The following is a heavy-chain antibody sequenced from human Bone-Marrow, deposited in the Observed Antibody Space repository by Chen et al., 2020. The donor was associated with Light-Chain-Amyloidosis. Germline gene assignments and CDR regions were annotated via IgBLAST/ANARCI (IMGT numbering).Heavy chain of an antibody. Sequence: EVQLVESGGGLLQRGGSLRLSCAASGFAFSSYAMSWVRQAPGKGLEWVAASGGSGGSGYYGDSVKGRLTISRDNSKNALFLQMNSLGAEDTAVYYCAKDISYDDILPGYPADAFDIWGQGTMVTVSS. CDR2: SGGSGGSG. D-gene: IGHD3-9*01. CDR3: AKDISYDDILPGYPADAFDI. J-gene: IGHJ3*02. CDR1: GFAFSSYA. V-gene: IGHV3-23*04.